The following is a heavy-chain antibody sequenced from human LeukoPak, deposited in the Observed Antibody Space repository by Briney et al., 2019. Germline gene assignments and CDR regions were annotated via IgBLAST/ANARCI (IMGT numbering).Heavy chain of an antibody. CDR2: VSTTGGST. J-gene: IGHJ4*02. CDR1: SFTFSSYV. Sequence: GGSLRLSCGASSFTFSSYVMSWVRQAPGKGLEWVSTVSTTGGSTYYADSVKGRFTISRDNSKDTLYLQMNSLRAEDTAVYYCAKTGGIAAAHWGQGTLVTVSS. V-gene: IGHV3-23*01. CDR3: AKTGGIAAAH. D-gene: IGHD6-13*01.